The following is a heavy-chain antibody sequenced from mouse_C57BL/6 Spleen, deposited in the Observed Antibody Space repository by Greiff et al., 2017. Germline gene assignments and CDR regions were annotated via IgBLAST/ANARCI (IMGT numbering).Heavy chain of an antibody. Sequence: QVQLQQSGAELVKPGASVKISCKASGYAFSSYWMNWVKQRPGKGLEWIGQIYPGDGDTNYNGKFKGKATLTADKSSSTAYMQLRSLTSEDSAVYFCARERTYYAMDYWGQGTSVTVSS. CDR3: ARERTYYAMDY. V-gene: IGHV1-80*01. CDR1: GYAFSSYW. J-gene: IGHJ4*01. CDR2: IYPGDGDT.